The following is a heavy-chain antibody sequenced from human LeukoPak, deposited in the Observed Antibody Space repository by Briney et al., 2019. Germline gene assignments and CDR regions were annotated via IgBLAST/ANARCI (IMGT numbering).Heavy chain of an antibody. J-gene: IGHJ4*02. CDR1: GFTFTSYG. CDR3: ARDLSPVVRASPMGY. D-gene: IGHD3-10*01. V-gene: IGHV3-30*03. Sequence: PGGSLRLSCAASGFTFTSYGMHWVRXSXXXXLEXVALITYDGYYKYYSDYVKGRFTISSDTSKNTLYLQMNSLRAEDTAVYYCARDLSPVVRASPMGYWGQGTLVTVSS. CDR2: ITYDGYYK.